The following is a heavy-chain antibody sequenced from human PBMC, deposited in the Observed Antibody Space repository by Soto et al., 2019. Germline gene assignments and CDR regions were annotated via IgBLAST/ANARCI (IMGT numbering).Heavy chain of an antibody. CDR3: ARGVVIPYSSSWYWFDP. CDR2: IYYSGST. V-gene: IGHV4-59*01. D-gene: IGHD6-13*01. Sequence: SETLSLTCTVSGGSISSYYWSWIRQPPGKGLEWIGYIYYSGSTNYNPSLKSRVTISVDTSKNQFSLKLSSVTAADTAVYYCARGVVIPYSSSWYWFDPWGQGTLVTVSS. J-gene: IGHJ5*02. CDR1: GGSISSYY.